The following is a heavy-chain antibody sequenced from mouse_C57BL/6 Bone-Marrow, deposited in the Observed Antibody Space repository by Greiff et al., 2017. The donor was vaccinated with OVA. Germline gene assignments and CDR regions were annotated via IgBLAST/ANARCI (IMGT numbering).Heavy chain of an antibody. Sequence: EVQLQQSGPELVKPGASVKISCKASGYSFTDYNMNWVKQSNGKSLEWLGVINPNYGTTSYNQKFKGKATLTVDQSSSTAYMQLNSLTSEDSAVYYCARDPSITTVVAKDWYFDVWGTGTTVTVSS. CDR2: INPNYGTT. D-gene: IGHD1-1*01. CDR1: GYSFTDYN. CDR3: ARDPSITTVVAKDWYFDV. J-gene: IGHJ1*03. V-gene: IGHV1-39*01.